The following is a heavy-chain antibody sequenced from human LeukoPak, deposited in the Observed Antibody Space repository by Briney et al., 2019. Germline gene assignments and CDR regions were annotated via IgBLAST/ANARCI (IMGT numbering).Heavy chain of an antibody. CDR2: IYYSGTT. J-gene: IGHJ6*02. Sequence: PSETLSLTCTVSGGSISYYYWSWILQSPGKGLEWIGYIYYSGTTNYNPSLRSRVTISVDTSKNQFSLQLRSVTAADTAVYYCAREDPQTTVPEGMDVWGQGTTVTVSS. CDR3: AREDPQTTVPEGMDV. D-gene: IGHD4-17*01. CDR1: GGSISYYY. V-gene: IGHV4-59*01.